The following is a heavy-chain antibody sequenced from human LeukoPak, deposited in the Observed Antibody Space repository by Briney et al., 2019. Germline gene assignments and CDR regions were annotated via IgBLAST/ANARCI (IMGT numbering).Heavy chain of an antibody. D-gene: IGHD6-13*01. CDR2: IIPIFGTA. Sequence: ASVKVSCKASGGTFSSYAISWVRQAPGQGLEWMGGIIPIFGTANYAQKFQGRVTITADESTSTAYMELSSLRSEGTAVYYCARDGRIAGNFDYWGQGTLVTVSS. V-gene: IGHV1-69*13. CDR3: ARDGRIAGNFDY. CDR1: GGTFSSYA. J-gene: IGHJ4*02.